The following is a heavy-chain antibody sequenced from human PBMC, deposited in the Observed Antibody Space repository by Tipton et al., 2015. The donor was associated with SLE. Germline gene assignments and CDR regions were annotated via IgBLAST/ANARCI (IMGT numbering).Heavy chain of an antibody. D-gene: IGHD5-12*01. CDR1: GGSISTSSHY. CDR3: VRSDSGYPTLD. J-gene: IGHJ1*01. V-gene: IGHV4-39*07. CDR2: ISYSGTT. Sequence: TLSLTCSVSGGSISTSSHYWGWIRQPPGKGLEWIGSISYSGTTFYNPSLKSRVTISADTSKNQFSLKLRSVTAADTAVYYCVRSDSGYPTLDWGQGTLVTVSS.